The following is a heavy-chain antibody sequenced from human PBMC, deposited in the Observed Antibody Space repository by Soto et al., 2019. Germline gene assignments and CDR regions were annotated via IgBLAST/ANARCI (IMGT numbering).Heavy chain of an antibody. D-gene: IGHD5-12*01. V-gene: IGHV3-33*01. CDR3: ARVMHSGYAIYYYGMDV. J-gene: IGHJ6*02. CDR1: GFTFSSYG. CDR2: IWYDGSNK. Sequence: GGSLRLSCAASGFTFSSYGMHWVRQAPGKGLEWVAVIWYDGSNKYYADSVKGRFTISRDNSKNTLYLQMNSLRAEDTAVYYCARVMHSGYAIYYYGMDVWGQGTTVTVSS.